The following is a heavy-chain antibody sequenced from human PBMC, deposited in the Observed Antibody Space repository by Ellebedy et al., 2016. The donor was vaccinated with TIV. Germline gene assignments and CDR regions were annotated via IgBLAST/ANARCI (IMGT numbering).Heavy chain of an antibody. V-gene: IGHV3-7*01. D-gene: IGHD3-16*01. J-gene: IGHJ4*02. CDR3: ARGGSTRPDY. Sequence: GGSLRLXXVASGFTFTSYWMSWVRQAPGKGLEWVATINEDGGQKYYVDSVRGRFTISRDNAKNSLYLQMNRLRFEDTAVYYCARGGSTRPDYWGQGTLVTVSS. CDR2: INEDGGQK. CDR1: GFTFTSYW.